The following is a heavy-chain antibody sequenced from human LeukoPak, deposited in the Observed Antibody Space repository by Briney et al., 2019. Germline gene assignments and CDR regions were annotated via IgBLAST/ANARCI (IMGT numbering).Heavy chain of an antibody. CDR3: ARGSGIYEEYNFDF. CDR1: GFTFSTYA. D-gene: IGHD3-10*01. V-gene: IGHV3-30*04. Sequence: GNSLRLSRAASGFTFSTYALHWVRQAPGKGLEWVAAISYDGSNKYSADSVKGRFTISRDNSKNMLSLQMNSLRPQDTAVYFCARGSGIYEEYNFDFWGQGTLVAVSS. CDR2: ISYDGSNK. J-gene: IGHJ4*02.